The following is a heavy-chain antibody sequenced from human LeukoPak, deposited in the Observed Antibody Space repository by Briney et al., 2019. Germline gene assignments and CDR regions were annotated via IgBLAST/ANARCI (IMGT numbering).Heavy chain of an antibody. V-gene: IGHV3-33*01. Sequence: GGSLRLSCAASGFTFSSYGMHWVRQAPGKGLEWVAVIWYDGSNKYYADSVKGRFTISRDNSKNTLYLQMNSRRAEDTAVYYCARVNAQRYCSSTSCQNWFDPWGQGTLVTVSS. D-gene: IGHD2-2*01. CDR2: IWYDGSNK. CDR3: ARVNAQRYCSSTSCQNWFDP. CDR1: GFTFSSYG. J-gene: IGHJ5*02.